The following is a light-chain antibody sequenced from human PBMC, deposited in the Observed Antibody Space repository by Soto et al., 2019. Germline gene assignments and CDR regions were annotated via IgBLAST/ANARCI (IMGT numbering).Light chain of an antibody. J-gene: IGKJ3*01. Sequence: DIVLTQSPGTLSLSPGERATLSCRASQTISSSYLAWYQRKPGQAPRLFIYGASSRATGIPDRFSGSGSGTDFTLTISRLEPEDFAVYYCQQSGSSPKSFGPGTKVDIK. CDR2: GAS. CDR3: QQSGSSPKS. CDR1: QTISSSY. V-gene: IGKV3-20*01.